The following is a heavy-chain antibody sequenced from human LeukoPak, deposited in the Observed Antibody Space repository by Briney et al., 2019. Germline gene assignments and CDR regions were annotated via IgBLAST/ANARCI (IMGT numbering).Heavy chain of an antibody. CDR3: ARAVQQERPPPLIGYFYMDV. CDR1: AGTISNYY. J-gene: IGHJ6*03. CDR2: IYYSGRT. D-gene: IGHD1-1*01. Sequence: SETLSLTCTVSAGTISNYYWSWIRQPPGKGLEWIVNIYYSGRTNYNPSLKSRLTMSLGTSQDQFSLKLSSVTAADTAVYYCARAVQQERPPPLIGYFYMDVWGKGTTVTVSS. V-gene: IGHV4-59*01.